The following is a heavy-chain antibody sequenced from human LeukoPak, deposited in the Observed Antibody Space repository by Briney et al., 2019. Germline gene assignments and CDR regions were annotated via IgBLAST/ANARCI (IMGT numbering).Heavy chain of an antibody. CDR2: INNSGST. V-gene: IGHV4-34*01. Sequence: SETLSLTCAVYGGSFSGYYWSWIRQPPGKGLEWIGEINNSGSTNYNPSLKSRVTISVDKSKNQFSLKLSSVTAADTAVYYCARTMVRGVRGAYFDYWGQGTLVTVSS. CDR3: ARTMVRGVRGAYFDY. CDR1: GGSFSGYY. J-gene: IGHJ4*02. D-gene: IGHD3-10*01.